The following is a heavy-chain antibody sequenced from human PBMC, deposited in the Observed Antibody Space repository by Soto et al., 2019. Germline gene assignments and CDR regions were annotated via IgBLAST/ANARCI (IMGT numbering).Heavy chain of an antibody. D-gene: IGHD3-22*01. CDR1: GFTVNNNY. CDR2: IYSGGST. V-gene: IGHV3-66*01. Sequence: VQLVESGGGLVQPGGSLRLSCAASGFTVNNNYMSWVRQAPGKGLEWVSVIYSGGSTYYADSVNGRFTISRDNSKNTVHLQMNSLRAEDTAVYYCARASYYYDSSGYYYRYYFDYWGQGTLVTVSS. CDR3: ARASYYYDSSGYYYRYYFDY. J-gene: IGHJ4*02.